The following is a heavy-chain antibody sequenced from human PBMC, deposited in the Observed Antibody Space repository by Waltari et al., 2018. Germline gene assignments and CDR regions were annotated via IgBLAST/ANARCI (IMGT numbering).Heavy chain of an antibody. Sequence: QVQLVQSGPEVKKPGASVRVSCKASGYTFSTYGISWVRQAPGQGLEWMGWVSGNSGETNSAQKIQGRVTMTTDTATSTAYMELRSLTSDDTAVYYCARDRRTSLVQSTYYFDYWGQGTLVTVSS. CDR3: ARDRRTSLVQSTYYFDY. D-gene: IGHD3-10*01. J-gene: IGHJ4*02. V-gene: IGHV1-18*01. CDR1: GYTFSTYG. CDR2: VSGNSGET.